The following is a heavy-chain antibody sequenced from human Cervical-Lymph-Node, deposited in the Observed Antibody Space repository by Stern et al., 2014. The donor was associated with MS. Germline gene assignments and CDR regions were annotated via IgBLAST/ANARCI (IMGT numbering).Heavy chain of an antibody. J-gene: IGHJ4*02. Sequence: VQLVESGGGLVQPGESLRLSCAASGFTLSRYWMHCVRQAPGKGLVWISRMNNDERPTTSADSVKGRFTISRDNAKNMAYLQLNSLRVDDAGVYFCARDVQGDGNYNLEQWGQGTLVTVSS. CDR2: MNNDERPT. D-gene: IGHD1-1*01. CDR3: ARDVQGDGNYNLEQ. CDR1: GFTLSRYW. V-gene: IGHV3-74*01.